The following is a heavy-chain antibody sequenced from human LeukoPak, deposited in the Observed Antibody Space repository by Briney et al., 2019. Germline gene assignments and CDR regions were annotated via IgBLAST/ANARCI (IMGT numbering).Heavy chain of an antibody. V-gene: IGHV1-2*04. J-gene: IGHJ4*02. CDR3: ARVNSGYDLGYFDY. CDR1: GYTFTGYY. Sequence: GASVKVSCTASGYTFTGYYMHWMRQAPGQGLEWMGWINPNSGGTNYAQKFQGWVTMTRDTSISTAYMELSRLRSDDTAVYYCARVNSGYDLGYFDYWGQGTLVTVSS. CDR2: INPNSGGT. D-gene: IGHD5-12*01.